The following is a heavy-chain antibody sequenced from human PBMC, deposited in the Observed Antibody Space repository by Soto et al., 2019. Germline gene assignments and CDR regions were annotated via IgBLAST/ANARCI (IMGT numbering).Heavy chain of an antibody. CDR1: GGSISSGGYY. Sequence: SETLSLTCTVSGGSISSGGYYRSWIRQHPGKGLEWSGYIYYSGSTYYNPSLKSRVTISVDTSKNQFSLKLSSVTAADTAVYYCARDLGFWSGYPDNYGMDVWGQGTTVTVSS. V-gene: IGHV4-31*03. J-gene: IGHJ6*02. CDR2: IYYSGST. CDR3: ARDLGFWSGYPDNYGMDV. D-gene: IGHD3-3*01.